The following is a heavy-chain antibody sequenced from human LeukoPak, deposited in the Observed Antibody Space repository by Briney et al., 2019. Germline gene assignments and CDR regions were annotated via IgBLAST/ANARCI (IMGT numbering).Heavy chain of an antibody. CDR1: GYTLTELS. J-gene: IGHJ4*02. CDR2: FDPEDGET. V-gene: IGHV1-24*01. D-gene: IGHD1-26*01. CDR3: ATAVSVVGATTWGGAFDY. Sequence: ASVKVSCKVSGYTLTELSMHWVRQAPGKGLEWMGGFDPEDGETIYAQKFQGRVTMTEDTSTDTAYMELSSLRSEDTAVYYCATAVSVVGATTWGGAFDYWGQGTLVTVSS.